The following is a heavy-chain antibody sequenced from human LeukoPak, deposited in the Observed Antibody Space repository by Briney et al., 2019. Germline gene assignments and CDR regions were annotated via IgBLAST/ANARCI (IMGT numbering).Heavy chain of an antibody. CDR1: GFTFSSYA. CDR3: ARDLGISSSWYPYYFDY. CDR2: ISGSGGST. V-gene: IGHV3-23*01. Sequence: GGSLRLSCAASGFTFSSYAMSWVRQAPGKGLEWVSAISGSGGSTYYADSVKGRFTISRDNAKNSLYLQMNSLRAEDTAVYYCARDLGISSSWYPYYFDYWGQGTLVTVSS. D-gene: IGHD6-13*01. J-gene: IGHJ4*02.